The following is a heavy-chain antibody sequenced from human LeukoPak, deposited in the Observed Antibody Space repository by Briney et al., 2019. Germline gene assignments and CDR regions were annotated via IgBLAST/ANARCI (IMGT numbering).Heavy chain of an antibody. D-gene: IGHD3-10*01. CDR1: GGSFSGYC. CDR3: ARGSYASGSYWVDY. CDR2: INHNGST. J-gene: IGHJ4*02. V-gene: IGHV4-34*01. Sequence: SETLSLTCAVSGGSFSGYCWNWIRQPPGKGLEWIWVINHNGSTNYNPYLKSRVTISVDTSKNQFSLTLSSVTAADTAVYYCARGSYASGSYWVDYWGEGTLVTVSS.